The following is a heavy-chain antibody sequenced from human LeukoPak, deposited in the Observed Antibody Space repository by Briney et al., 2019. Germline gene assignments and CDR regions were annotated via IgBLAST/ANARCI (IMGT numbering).Heavy chain of an antibody. Sequence: PGGSLRLSCAASGFTVSNNYMSWVRQAPGKGLEWVSVIYGGGSTYYADSVKGRFTISRDNSKNALFLQMNSLRAEDTAVYYCARVGPGGDGYNYGYFDYWGQGTLATVSS. V-gene: IGHV3-53*01. CDR2: IYGGGST. CDR3: ARVGPGGDGYNYGYFDY. J-gene: IGHJ4*02. D-gene: IGHD5-24*01. CDR1: GFTVSNNY.